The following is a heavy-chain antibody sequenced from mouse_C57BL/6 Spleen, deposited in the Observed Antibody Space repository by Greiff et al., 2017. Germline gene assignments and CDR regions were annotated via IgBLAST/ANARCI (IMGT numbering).Heavy chain of an antibody. V-gene: IGHV5-4*03. CDR1: GFTFSSYA. D-gene: IGHD2-3*01. CDR2: ISDGGSYT. CDR3: ARSYDGYYAWFAY. Sequence: EVKLMESGGGLVKPGGSLKLSCAASGFTFSSYAMSWVRQTPEKRLEWVATISDGGSYTYYPDNAKNNLYLQMSHLKSEDTAMYYCARSYDGYYAWFAYWGQGTLVTVSA. J-gene: IGHJ3*01.